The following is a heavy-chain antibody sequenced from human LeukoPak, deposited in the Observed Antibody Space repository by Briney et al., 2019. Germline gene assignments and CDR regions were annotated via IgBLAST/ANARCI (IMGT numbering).Heavy chain of an antibody. D-gene: IGHD6-13*01. V-gene: IGHV3-23*01. CDR1: GFTFSSYA. J-gene: IGHJ4*02. CDR2: ISGSGGST. Sequence: GGSLRLSRAASGFTFSSYAMSWVRQAPGKGLEWVSAISGSGGSTYYADSVKGRFTIPRDNSENTLYLQMNSLRAEDTAVYYCAKDRYSSSWYPDYWGQGTLVTVSS. CDR3: AKDRYSSSWYPDY.